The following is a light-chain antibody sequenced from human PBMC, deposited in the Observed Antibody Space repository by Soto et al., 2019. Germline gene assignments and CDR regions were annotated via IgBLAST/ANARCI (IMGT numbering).Light chain of an antibody. CDR2: EVS. Sequence: QSVLTQSPSASGSPGQSVTMSCTGTSSDVGNYKYVSWYQQHPGKAPKLMIYEVSKRPSGVPDRFSGSKSGNTASLTVSGLQAEDEADYYCSSYAGSNNWVFGGGTKLTVL. J-gene: IGLJ3*02. CDR1: SSDVGNYKY. CDR3: SSYAGSNNWV. V-gene: IGLV2-8*01.